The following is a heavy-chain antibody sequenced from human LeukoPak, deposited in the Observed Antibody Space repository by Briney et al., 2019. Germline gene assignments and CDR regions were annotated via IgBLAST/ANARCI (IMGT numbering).Heavy chain of an antibody. CDR1: GLTFSSYE. J-gene: IGHJ4*02. Sequence: GGSLRLSCAASGLTFSSYEMNWVRQAPGKGLEWVSYISSSGSTIYYADSVKGRFTISRDNAKNSLYLQMNSLRAEDTAVYYCARVGTSPAGALDYWGQGTLVTVSS. CDR2: ISSSGSTI. V-gene: IGHV3-48*03. CDR3: ARVGTSPAGALDY. D-gene: IGHD2-2*01.